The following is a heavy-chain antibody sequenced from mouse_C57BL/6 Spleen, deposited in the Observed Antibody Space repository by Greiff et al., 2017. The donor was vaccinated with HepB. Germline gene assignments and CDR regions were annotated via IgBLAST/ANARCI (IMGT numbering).Heavy chain of an antibody. J-gene: IGHJ1*03. CDR1: GFTFSDYG. V-gene: IGHV5-17*01. CDR2: ISSGSSTI. Sequence: EVQLQESGGGLVKPGGSLKLSCAASGFTFSDYGMHWVRQAPEKGLEWVAYISSGSSTIYYADTVKGRFTISRDNAKNTLFLQMTSLRSEDTAMYYCARFYWYFDVWGTGTTVTVSS. CDR3: ARFYWYFDV.